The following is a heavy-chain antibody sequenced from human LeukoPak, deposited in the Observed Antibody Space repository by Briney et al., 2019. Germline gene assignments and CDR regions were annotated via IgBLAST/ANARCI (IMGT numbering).Heavy chain of an antibody. CDR1: GFAFSSYW. Sequence: AGSLRLSCAASGFAFSSYWMLWVRQAPGKGLVWVSRINGDGTITTYADFVKGRFTISRDNAENILYLQMNSLRAEDTAIYYCSRSQFDYWGQGILVTVSS. V-gene: IGHV3-74*01. CDR2: INGDGTIT. CDR3: SRSQFDY. J-gene: IGHJ4*02.